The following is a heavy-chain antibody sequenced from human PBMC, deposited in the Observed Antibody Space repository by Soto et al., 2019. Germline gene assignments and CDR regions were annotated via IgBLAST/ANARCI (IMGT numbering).Heavy chain of an antibody. CDR1: GFTFSSYA. D-gene: IGHD6-13*01. CDR3: AKDARIAAADILHFDY. J-gene: IGHJ4*02. Sequence: VQLVESGGGVVQPGRSLRLSCAASGFTFSSYAMSWVRQAPGKGLEWVSAISGSGGSTYYADSVKGRFTISRDNSKNTLYLQMNSLRAEDTAVYYCAKDARIAAADILHFDYWGQGTLVTVSS. V-gene: IGHV3-23*04. CDR2: ISGSGGST.